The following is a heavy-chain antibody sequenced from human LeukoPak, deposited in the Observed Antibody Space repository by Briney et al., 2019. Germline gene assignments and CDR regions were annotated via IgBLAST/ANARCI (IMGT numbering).Heavy chain of an antibody. D-gene: IGHD3-10*01. CDR1: GGSISRYY. Sequence: NSSETLSLTCTVSGGSISRYYWSWIRQPPEKGLEWIGYIYNSGSTSYNPPLKSRVTISVDTSKNQFSLKLSSVTAADTAVYYCARARELFYFDYWGQGTLVTVSS. V-gene: IGHV4-59*01. J-gene: IGHJ4*02. CDR2: IYNSGST. CDR3: ARARELFYFDY.